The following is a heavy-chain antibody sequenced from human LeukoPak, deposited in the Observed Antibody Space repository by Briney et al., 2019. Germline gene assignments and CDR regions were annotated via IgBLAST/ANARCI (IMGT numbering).Heavy chain of an antibody. J-gene: IGHJ4*02. CDR3: ARKENGMYYYGSGKEYYFDY. Sequence: SETLSLTCAVYGGSFSGYYWSWIRQPPGKGLEWIGEINYSGSTNYNTSLTGRVTILVDTSKNQFSLKLSSVTAADTAVYYCARKENGMYYYGSGKEYYFDYWGQGTLVTVSS. CDR2: INYSGST. V-gene: IGHV4-34*01. D-gene: IGHD3-10*01. CDR1: GGSFSGYY.